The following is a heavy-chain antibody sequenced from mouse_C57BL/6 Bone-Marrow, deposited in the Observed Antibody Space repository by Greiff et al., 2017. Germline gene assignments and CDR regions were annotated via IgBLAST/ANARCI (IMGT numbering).Heavy chain of an antibody. CDR1: GYSFTGYY. CDR2: INPSTGGT. CDR3: ASDYGEAMDY. J-gene: IGHJ4*01. Sequence: EVKLMESGPELVKPGASVKISCKASGYSFTGYYMNWVKQSPEKILEWIGEINPSTGGTTYNQKFKAKATLTVDKSSSTAYMQLKSLTSEDSAVYYCASDYGEAMDYWGQGTSVTVSS. V-gene: IGHV1-42*01. D-gene: IGHD1-2*01.